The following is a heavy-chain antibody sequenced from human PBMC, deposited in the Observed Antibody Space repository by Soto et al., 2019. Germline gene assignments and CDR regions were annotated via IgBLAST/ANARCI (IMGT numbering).Heavy chain of an antibody. V-gene: IGHV3-23*01. CDR3: ASDDSGSYYYYYYGMDV. CDR2: ISGSGGST. J-gene: IGHJ6*02. CDR1: GFTFSSYA. D-gene: IGHD1-26*01. Sequence: GGSLRLSCAASGFTFSSYAMSWVRQAPGKGLEWVSAISGSGGSTYYADSVKGRFTISRDNSKNTLYLQMNSLRAEDTAVYYCASDDSGSYYYYYYGMDVWGQGTTVTVSS.